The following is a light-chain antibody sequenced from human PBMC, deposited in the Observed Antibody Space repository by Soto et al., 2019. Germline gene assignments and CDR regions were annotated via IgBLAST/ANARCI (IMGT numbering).Light chain of an antibody. CDR2: AAS. Sequence: DIQMTQSPSSLSASVGDRVTITCRASQSISSYLNWYQQKPGKAPKLLIYAASSLQSGVPSRFSGSGSGTDFTLTISSLQPEYCATYYCQQSYSTPPTFGGGTKVEIK. J-gene: IGKJ4*01. V-gene: IGKV1-39*01. CDR1: QSISSY. CDR3: QQSYSTPPT.